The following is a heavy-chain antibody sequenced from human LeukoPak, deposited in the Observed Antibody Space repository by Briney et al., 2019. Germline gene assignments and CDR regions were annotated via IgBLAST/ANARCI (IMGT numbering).Heavy chain of an antibody. Sequence: GASLQISSKGSGYSFTTYWIGWVRQMPGKGREWMGRIDPSDSYTNYSPSFQGHVTISADKSINTAYLQWSSLKASDTAMYYCARECGDYPRGTFDYWGQGTLVTVSS. CDR2: IDPSDSYT. D-gene: IGHD4-17*01. J-gene: IGHJ4*02. CDR1: GYSFTTYW. CDR3: ARECGDYPRGTFDY. V-gene: IGHV5-10-1*01.